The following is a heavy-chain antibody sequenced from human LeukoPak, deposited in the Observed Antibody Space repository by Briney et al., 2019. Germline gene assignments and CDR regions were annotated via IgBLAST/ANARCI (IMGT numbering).Heavy chain of an antibody. J-gene: IGHJ4*02. CDR1: GFTFTSYT. D-gene: IGHD2-2*02. V-gene: IGHV3-21*04. CDR2: ISSRSSYI. CDR3: AKDGCSSTSCYTGFDY. Sequence: PGGSLRLSCVASGFTFTSYTMHWVRQAPGKGLEWVSSISSRSSYIYYPDSLRGRFTTSRDNSKNTLYLQMNSLRAEDTAVYYCAKDGCSSTSCYTGFDYWGQGTLVTVSS.